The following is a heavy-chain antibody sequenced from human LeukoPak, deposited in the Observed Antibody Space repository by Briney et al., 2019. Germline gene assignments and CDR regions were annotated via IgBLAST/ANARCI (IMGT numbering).Heavy chain of an antibody. Sequence: GGSLRLSCAASAFSFTTSWMTWVRQAPGKRLEWVANIKPDGSNQYYVDSLKGRFTISRDNPNNSLFLHMTGLRVEDTAVYICARDPGGSAWGAFDVWGRGTMVTVSS. J-gene: IGHJ3*01. CDR3: ARDPGGSAWGAFDV. CDR1: AFSFTTSW. CDR2: IKPDGSNQ. V-gene: IGHV3-7*01. D-gene: IGHD7-27*01.